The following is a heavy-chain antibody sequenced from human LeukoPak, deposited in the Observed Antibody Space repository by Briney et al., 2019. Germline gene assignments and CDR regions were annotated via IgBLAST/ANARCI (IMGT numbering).Heavy chain of an antibody. CDR3: ARARYQLLLGY. J-gene: IGHJ4*02. CDR1: GGSISSGDYY. D-gene: IGHD2-2*01. CDR2: IYYSGST. Sequence: TTSQTLSLTCTVSGGSISSGDYYWSWIRQPPGKGLEWIGYIYYSGSTYYNPSLKSRVTISVDTSKNQFSLKLSSVTAADTAVYYCARARYQLLLGYWGQGTLVTVPS. V-gene: IGHV4-30-4*01.